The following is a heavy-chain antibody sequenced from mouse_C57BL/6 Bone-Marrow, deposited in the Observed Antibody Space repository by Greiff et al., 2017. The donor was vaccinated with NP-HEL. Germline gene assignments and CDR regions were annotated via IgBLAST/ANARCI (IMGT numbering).Heavy chain of an antibody. V-gene: IGHV5-17*01. CDR1: GFTFSDYG. CDR3: ARIPYYYGSSYLYYFDY. Sequence: VQLKESGGGLVKPGGSLKLSCAASGFTFSDYGMHWVRQAPEKGLEWVAYISSGSSTIYYADTVKGRFTISRDNAKNTLFLQMTSLRSEDTAMYYCARIPYYYGSSYLYYFDYWGQGTTLTVSS. CDR2: ISSGSSTI. D-gene: IGHD1-1*01. J-gene: IGHJ2*01.